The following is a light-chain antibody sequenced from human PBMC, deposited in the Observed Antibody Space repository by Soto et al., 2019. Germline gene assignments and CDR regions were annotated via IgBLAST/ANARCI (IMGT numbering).Light chain of an antibody. CDR1: SSNIGNNY. V-gene: IGLV1-51*01. J-gene: IGLJ3*02. Sequence: QAVVTQPPSVSAAPGQKVTISCSGSSSNIGNNYVSWYQQLPGTAPKLLIYDNNKRPSGIPDRFSGSKSGTSATLGITGLQTGDGADYYCGTWDSSLSAVLFGGGTKLTVL. CDR2: DNN. CDR3: GTWDSSLSAVL.